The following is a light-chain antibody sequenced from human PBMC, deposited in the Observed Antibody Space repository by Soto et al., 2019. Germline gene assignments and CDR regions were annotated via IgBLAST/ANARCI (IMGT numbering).Light chain of an antibody. CDR1: QSVRSN. Sequence: IVMAPFSATLSVFPGERAPVSCRASQSVRSNLDWYQQKPGQAPRLLIYDATTRATGIPARFNGSGSGTEFTLSISSLQSEDIAVYYRQQYNNWPTFGQGTKVDIK. V-gene: IGKV3-15*01. CDR3: QQYNNWPT. J-gene: IGKJ1*01. CDR2: DAT.